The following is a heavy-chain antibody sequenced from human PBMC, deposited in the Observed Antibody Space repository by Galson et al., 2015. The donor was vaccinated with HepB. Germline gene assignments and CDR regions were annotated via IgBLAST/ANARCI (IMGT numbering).Heavy chain of an antibody. Sequence: SLRLSCAASGFTFNNYAMSWVRQTPAKGLEWVSAITGSSGSTYYAASVKGRFTISRDNSKNTLYLQMSSLRAEDTAVYYCARDPAGSTRASGGEVDFFDYWGQGTLVTVSS. D-gene: IGHD2/OR15-2a*01. CDR2: ITGSSGST. CDR3: ARDPAGSTRASGGEVDFFDY. J-gene: IGHJ4*02. V-gene: IGHV3-23*01. CDR1: GFTFNNYA.